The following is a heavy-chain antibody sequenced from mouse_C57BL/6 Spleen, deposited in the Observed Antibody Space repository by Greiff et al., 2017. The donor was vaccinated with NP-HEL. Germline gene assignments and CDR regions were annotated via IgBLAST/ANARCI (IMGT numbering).Heavy chain of an antibody. CDR1: GFNIKDDY. Sequence: EVQLQQSGAELVRPGASVKLSCTASGFNIKDDYMHWVKQRPEQGLEWIGWIDPENGDTEYASKFQGKATITADTSSNTAYLQLSSLTSEDTAVYYCTDGKLFAYWGQGTLVTVSA. CDR2: IDPENGDT. V-gene: IGHV14-4*01. CDR3: TDGKLFAY. J-gene: IGHJ3*01. D-gene: IGHD2-1*01.